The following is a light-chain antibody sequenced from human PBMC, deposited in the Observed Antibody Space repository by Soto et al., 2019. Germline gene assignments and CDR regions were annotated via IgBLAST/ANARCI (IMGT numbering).Light chain of an antibody. V-gene: IGKV1-5*01. CDR3: QQYNSYSVT. Sequence: DIQMTQSPSTLSASVGDRVTITCRASQSISSWLAWYQQKPGKAPKLLIYDASSLESGVPSRFSGSGSGTDFTLTISSLQPDDFATYYCQQYNSYSVTFGQGTKVEIK. CDR1: QSISSW. J-gene: IGKJ1*01. CDR2: DAS.